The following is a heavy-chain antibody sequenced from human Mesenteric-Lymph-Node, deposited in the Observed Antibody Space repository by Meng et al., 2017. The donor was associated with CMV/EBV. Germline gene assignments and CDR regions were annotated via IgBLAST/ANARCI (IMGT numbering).Heavy chain of an antibody. Sequence: SGGTCSSYAISWVRQAPGQGREWMGGIIPNSGGKNYAQKCQGRVTMTRDTSISTAYMELSRLRSDDTAVYYCARSGIAAAGTLGWFDPWGQGTLVTVSS. V-gene: IGHV1-2*02. CDR1: GGTCSSYA. J-gene: IGHJ5*02. CDR3: ARSGIAAAGTLGWFDP. CDR2: IIPNSGGK. D-gene: IGHD6-13*01.